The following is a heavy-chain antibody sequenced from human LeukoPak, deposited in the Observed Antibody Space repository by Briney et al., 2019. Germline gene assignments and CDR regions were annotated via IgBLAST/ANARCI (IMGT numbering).Heavy chain of an antibody. Sequence: GGSLRLSCAASGFTFSSYSMNWVRQAPGKGLEWVSSISSSSSYIYYADSVKGRFTISRDNAKNSLYLQMNSLRAGDTAVYYCARDRDLTVTRTHGFDYWGQGTLVTVSS. CDR2: ISSSSSYI. J-gene: IGHJ4*02. D-gene: IGHD4-17*01. V-gene: IGHV3-21*01. CDR1: GFTFSSYS. CDR3: ARDRDLTVTRTHGFDY.